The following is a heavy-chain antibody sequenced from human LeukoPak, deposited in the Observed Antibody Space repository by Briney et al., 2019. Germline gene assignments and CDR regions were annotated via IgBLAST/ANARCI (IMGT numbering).Heavy chain of an antibody. J-gene: IGHJ5*02. D-gene: IGHD1-26*01. V-gene: IGHV4-39*01. CDR1: GGSISSSSYY. Sequence: SETLSLTCTVSGGSISSSSYYWGWIRQPPGKGLEWIGSIYYSGSTYYNPSLKSRVTISVDTSKNQFSLKLSSVTAADTAVYYCARQSSGSYFDWFDPWGQGTLVTVSS. CDR3: ARQSSGSYFDWFDP. CDR2: IYYSGST.